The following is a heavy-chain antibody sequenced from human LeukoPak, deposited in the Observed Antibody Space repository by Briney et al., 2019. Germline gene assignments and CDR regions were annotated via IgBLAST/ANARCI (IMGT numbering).Heavy chain of an antibody. Sequence: ASVKVSCKASGYTFTGYYIHWVRQAPGQGLEWLGWINPNNGGTNSAQKFQGRVTMTRVTSISTAYMELSSLRSDDTAVYYCARDKNPTVFDSWGQGTLVTVSS. J-gene: IGHJ4*02. V-gene: IGHV1-2*02. CDR1: GYTFTGYY. CDR3: ARDKNPTVFDS. CDR2: INPNNGGT.